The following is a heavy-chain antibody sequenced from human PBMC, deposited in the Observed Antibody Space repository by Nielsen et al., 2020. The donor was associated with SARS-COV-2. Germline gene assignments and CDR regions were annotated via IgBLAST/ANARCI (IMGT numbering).Heavy chain of an antibody. J-gene: IGHJ4*02. CDR3: ARAHDSSGYNFDY. V-gene: IGHV3-33*01. CDR2: IWYDGSNK. CDR1: GFTFSSYG. Sequence: GGSLRLSCAASGFTFSSYGMHWVRQAPGKGLEWVAVIWYDGSNKYYADSVKGRFTISRDNSKNTLYLQMNSLRAEDTAVYYCARAHDSSGYNFDYWGQGTLVTVSS. D-gene: IGHD3-22*01.